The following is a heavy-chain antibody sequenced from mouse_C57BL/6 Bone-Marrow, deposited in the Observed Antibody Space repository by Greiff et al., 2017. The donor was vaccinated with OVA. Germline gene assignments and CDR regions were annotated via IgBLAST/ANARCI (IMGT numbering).Heavy chain of an antibody. J-gene: IGHJ1*03. D-gene: IGHD4-1*01. CDR1: GFTFSDFY. CDR3: ARDNWDWYFDV. CDR2: RRNKANDYTT. V-gene: IGHV7-1*01. Sequence: EVMLVESGGGLVQSGRSLRLSCATSGFTFSDFYMEWVRRAPGKGLEWIAARRNKANDYTTEYSASVKGRFNVSRDTSQSILYLQMNALRAEDTAIYYCARDNWDWYFDVWGTGTTVTVSS.